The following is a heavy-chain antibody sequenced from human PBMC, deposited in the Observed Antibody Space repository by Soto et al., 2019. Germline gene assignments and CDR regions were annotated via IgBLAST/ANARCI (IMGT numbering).Heavy chain of an antibody. J-gene: IGHJ4*02. Sequence: PSETLSLTCVVSSYSINSGNWWVCIRQPPGKGLEWLIYMSYTGTTYYNSSLKSRVTMSVDTSRKQFSLRLRSVTAVDTAVYYCGRLPSLWDPFDYWGQGILVTVSS. D-gene: IGHD3-16*01. CDR3: GRLPSLWDPFDY. CDR2: MSYTGTT. CDR1: SYSINSGNW. V-gene: IGHV4-28*01.